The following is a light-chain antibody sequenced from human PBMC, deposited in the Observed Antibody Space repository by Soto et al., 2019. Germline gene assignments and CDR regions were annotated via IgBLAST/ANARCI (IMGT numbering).Light chain of an antibody. CDR2: GAS. CDR3: QQYGSSSIT. V-gene: IGKV3-20*01. Sequence: EIVLTQSPGTLSLSPGERATLSCRASQSVSSSYLAWYQQKPGQAPRLPIYGASSRATGIPDRFSGSWSGTDFTLTISRLEPEDFAVYYCQQYGSSSITFGQGTRLEIK. J-gene: IGKJ5*01. CDR1: QSVSSSY.